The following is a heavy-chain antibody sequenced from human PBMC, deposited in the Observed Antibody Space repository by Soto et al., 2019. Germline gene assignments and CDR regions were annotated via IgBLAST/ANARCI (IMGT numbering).Heavy chain of an antibody. D-gene: IGHD1-26*01. V-gene: IGHV3-23*01. CDR3: AKALPGVGTFYFDY. Sequence: PXGSLILSCAASGFTFSSYAMSWVRQAPGKGLEWVSAISGSGGSTYYADSVKGRFTISRDNSKNTLYLQMNSLRAEDTAVYYCAKALPGVGTFYFDYWGQGTLVTVSS. CDR1: GFTFSSYA. J-gene: IGHJ4*02. CDR2: ISGSGGST.